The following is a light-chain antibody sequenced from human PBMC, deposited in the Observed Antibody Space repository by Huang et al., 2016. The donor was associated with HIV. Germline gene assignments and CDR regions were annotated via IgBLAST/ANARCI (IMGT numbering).Light chain of an antibody. Sequence: EVVLTQSPGTLSLSPGERATLSCRASQSVTSTQLAWYQQKPGQAPRLLIYGASARGTGIPDRFIGSGSGTGFTLTISRLEPEDSAVYYCQQYGFSSWTFGQGTKVEIK. CDR2: GAS. CDR1: QSVTSTQ. CDR3: QQYGFSSWT. V-gene: IGKV3-20*01. J-gene: IGKJ1*01.